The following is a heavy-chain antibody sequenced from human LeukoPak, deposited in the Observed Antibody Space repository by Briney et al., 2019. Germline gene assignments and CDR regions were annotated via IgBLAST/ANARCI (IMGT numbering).Heavy chain of an antibody. CDR1: GDSVSSNSAA. D-gene: IGHD6-6*01. V-gene: IGHV6-1*01. CDR2: TYYRSKRYN. CDR3: ARSSIAARRLQNWFDP. J-gene: IGHJ5*02. Sequence: SQTLSLTCAISGDSVSSNSAAWNWITQSPSRGLEWLGRTYYRSKRYNDYAVSVKSRITINRDTSKNQFSLQLNSVTPEDTAVYYCARSSIAARRLQNWFDPWGQGTLVTVSS.